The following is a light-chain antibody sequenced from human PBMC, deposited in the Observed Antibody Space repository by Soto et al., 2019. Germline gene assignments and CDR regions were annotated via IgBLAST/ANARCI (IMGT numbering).Light chain of an antibody. Sequence: SALTQPRSVSGSPGQSVTISCTGTSSDVGGYNYVSWYQQHPGKAPKLMIYDVSKRPSGVPDRFSGSKSGNTASLTISGLQAEDEADYYCSSYAGSYTFHVFGTGTKLTVL. J-gene: IGLJ1*01. V-gene: IGLV2-11*01. CDR3: SSYAGSYTFHV. CDR2: DVS. CDR1: SSDVGGYNY.